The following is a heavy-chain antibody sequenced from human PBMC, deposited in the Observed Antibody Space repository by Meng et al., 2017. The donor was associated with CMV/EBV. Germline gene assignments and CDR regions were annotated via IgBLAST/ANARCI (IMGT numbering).Heavy chain of an antibody. V-gene: IGHV3-30*04. CDR2: ISYDGSNK. CDR1: GFTFSSYA. CDR3: AREDIVVVPAPFDY. Sequence: GGSLRLSCAASGFTFSSYAMHWVRQAPGKGLEWVAVISYDGSNKYYADSVKGRFTISRDNSKNTLYLQMNSLRAEDTAVYYCAREDIVVVPAPFDYWGQGTLVTVSS. D-gene: IGHD2-2*01. J-gene: IGHJ4*02.